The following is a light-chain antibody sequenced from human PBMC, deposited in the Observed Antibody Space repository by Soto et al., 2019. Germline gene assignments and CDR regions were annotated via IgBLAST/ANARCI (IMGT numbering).Light chain of an antibody. CDR3: AVWDDSLSGVV. Sequence: QSVVTQPPSASGTPGQRVTISCSGSSSNIGSNYVYWYQHLPGTAPKVLIYKNNHRPSGVPDRFSGSQSDTSASLAISGLRSEDEAHYYCAVWDDSLSGVVFGGGTKLTVL. CDR1: SSNIGSNY. V-gene: IGLV1-47*01. J-gene: IGLJ3*02. CDR2: KNN.